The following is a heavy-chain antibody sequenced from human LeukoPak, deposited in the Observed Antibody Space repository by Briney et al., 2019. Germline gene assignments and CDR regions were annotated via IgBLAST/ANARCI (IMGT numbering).Heavy chain of an antibody. J-gene: IGHJ4*02. Sequence: ASVKVSCKASGYTFTSYAMHWVRQAPGQRLEWMGWINAGNGNTKYSQEFQGRVTITRDTSASTAYMELSSLRSEDMAVYYCARDYYDSSGYFNFDYWGQGTLVTVSS. CDR2: INAGNGNT. V-gene: IGHV1-3*03. CDR3: ARDYYDSSGYFNFDY. CDR1: GYTFTSYA. D-gene: IGHD3-22*01.